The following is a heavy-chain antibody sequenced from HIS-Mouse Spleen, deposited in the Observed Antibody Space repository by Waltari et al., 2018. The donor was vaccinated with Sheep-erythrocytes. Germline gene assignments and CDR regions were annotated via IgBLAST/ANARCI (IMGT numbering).Heavy chain of an antibody. D-gene: IGHD6-6*01. CDR1: GGSISSSSYY. CDR2: IYYSGST. CDR3: ARVSVAARFDY. J-gene: IGHJ4*02. V-gene: IGHV4-39*07. Sequence: QLQLQESGPGLVKPSETLSLTCTVSGGSISSSSYYWGWIRQPPGKGLELIGSIYYSGSTYYNPSLKSRVTRSVDTSKNQFSLKLSSVTAADTAVYYCARVSVAARFDYWGQGTLVTVSS.